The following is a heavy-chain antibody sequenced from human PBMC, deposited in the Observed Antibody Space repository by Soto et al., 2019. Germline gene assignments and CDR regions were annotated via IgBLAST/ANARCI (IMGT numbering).Heavy chain of an antibody. V-gene: IGHV1-69*01. CDR1: GGTFANFA. J-gene: IGHJ5*02. Sequence: QVQLVQSGAEVKKPGSSVKVSCKAFGGTFANFAINWVRQAPGQGLEWMGGIIPIFGTGHYAQKFQGRVTITADESTSTTYMELSSLRSEDTGIYYCTRDTSDYHSNWFDPSGQGTLVTVSS. CDR2: IIPIFGTG. D-gene: IGHD4-17*01. CDR3: TRDTSDYHSNWFDP.